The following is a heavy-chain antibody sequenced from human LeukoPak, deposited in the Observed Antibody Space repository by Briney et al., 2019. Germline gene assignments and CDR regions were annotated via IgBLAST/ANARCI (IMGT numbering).Heavy chain of an antibody. J-gene: IGHJ4*02. CDR1: GYTFTSYG. D-gene: IGHD2-21*02. V-gene: IGHV1-18*01. CDR2: ISAYNGNT. Sequence: ASVKVSCKASGYTFTSYGISWVRQAPGQGLEWMGWISAYNGNTNYAQKIQGRVTMTTDTSTSTAYMELRSLRSDDTAVYYWARDSVTYCGGDCYYAPSFDYWGQGTLVTVSS. CDR3: ARDSVTYCGGDCYYAPSFDY.